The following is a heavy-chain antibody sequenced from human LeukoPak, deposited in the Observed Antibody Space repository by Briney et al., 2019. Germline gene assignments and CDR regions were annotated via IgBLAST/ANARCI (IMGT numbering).Heavy chain of an antibody. Sequence: GGSLRLSCAASGFTFSSYEMNCVRQAPGKGREWVSYISSRGRTIYYGDSVKGRCTIPRDNAQNSLYLQTNSLRAEDTAVYYCAREGDYYSYGMDVWGQGTTVTVSS. CDR1: GFTFSSYE. CDR2: ISSRGRTI. CDR3: AREGDYYSYGMDV. J-gene: IGHJ6*02. V-gene: IGHV3-48*03.